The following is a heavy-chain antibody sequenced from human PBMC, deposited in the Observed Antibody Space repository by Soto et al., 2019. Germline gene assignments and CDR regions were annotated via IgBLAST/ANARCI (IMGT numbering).Heavy chain of an antibody. J-gene: IGHJ6*02. CDR3: ARGYSGSMDG. D-gene: IGHD5-12*01. Sequence: QTLALTRRLTVDTRYSNRASWTWIRQSPARGLEWLGRTHYRSKWYSDYAVSVKSRITINPDTSKNQFELHLNSVTPEDTDVYYCARGYSGSMDGWGQGTTVTASS. V-gene: IGHV6-1*01. CDR2: THYRSKWYS. CDR1: VDTRYSNRAS.